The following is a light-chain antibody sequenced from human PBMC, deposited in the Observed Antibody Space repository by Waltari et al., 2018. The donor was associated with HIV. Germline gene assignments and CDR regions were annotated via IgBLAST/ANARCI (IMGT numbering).Light chain of an antibody. J-gene: IGLJ1*01. CDR1: SSDVGGYNY. CDR2: AVR. CDR3: SSYTSSRSYV. V-gene: IGLV2-14*03. Sequence: QSALTQPASVSGSPGQSITISCTGTSSDVGGYNYVSWYQQHPGKPPKLIIYAVRNRPSGVSNRFSGSKSGNTASLTISGLQAEDEADYYCSSYTSSRSYVFGTGTRVTV.